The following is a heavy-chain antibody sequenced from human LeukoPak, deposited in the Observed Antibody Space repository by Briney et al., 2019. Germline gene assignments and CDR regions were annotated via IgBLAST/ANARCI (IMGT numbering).Heavy chain of an antibody. CDR2: ISYDGSNK. CDR3: AKSDHVLRYFDWLGIDY. Sequence: GGSLRLSCAASGFTFSSYGMHWVRQAPGKGLEWVAVISYDGSNKYYADSVKGRFTISRDNSKNTLYLQMNSLRAEDTAVYYCAKSDHVLRYFDWLGIDYWGQGTLVTVSS. J-gene: IGHJ4*02. V-gene: IGHV3-30*18. CDR1: GFTFSSYG. D-gene: IGHD3-9*01.